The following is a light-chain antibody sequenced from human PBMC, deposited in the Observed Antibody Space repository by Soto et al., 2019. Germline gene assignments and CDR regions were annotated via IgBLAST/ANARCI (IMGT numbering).Light chain of an antibody. CDR1: QGISSY. CDR3: QQLNSYPLT. CDR2: AAS. Sequence: DIPLAHSTSFLSASVGSSPPLXCRASQGISSYLAWYLQKPGKAPKLLIYAASTLQSGVPSRFSGSGSGTEFTLTISSLQPEDFATYYCQQLNSYPLTFGGGTKV. J-gene: IGKJ4*01. V-gene: IGKV1-9*01.